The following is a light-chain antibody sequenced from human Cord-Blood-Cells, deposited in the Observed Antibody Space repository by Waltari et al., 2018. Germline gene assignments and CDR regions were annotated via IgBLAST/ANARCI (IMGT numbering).Light chain of an antibody. CDR2: DCS. CDR3: SSYTSSSTWV. J-gene: IGLJ3*02. Sequence: QSALTQPASVSGSPGPSITISCTGTSSDGGGYNYVSWYQQHPGKAPKLMIYDCSNRPSGVSNRLSGSKSGNTASLTISGLQAEDEADYYCSSYTSSSTWVFGGGTKLTVL. V-gene: IGLV2-14*03. CDR1: SSDGGGYNY.